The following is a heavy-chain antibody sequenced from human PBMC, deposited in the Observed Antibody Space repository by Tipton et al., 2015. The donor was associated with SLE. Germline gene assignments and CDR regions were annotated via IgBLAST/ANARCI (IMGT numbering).Heavy chain of an antibody. CDR3: AKEWTVVVIAVVDY. D-gene: IGHD2-21*01. CDR1: HTSFSTYS. CDR2: MSHSGSA. J-gene: IGHJ4*02. Sequence: TLSLTCTVSHTSFSTYSWAWIRQSPERGLEWIGYMSHSGSANYNPSLKSRVTISVDTSRNHFSLSLASVTAADTAVYYCAKEWTVVVIAVVDYWGQGTLVTVSS. V-gene: IGHV4-59*01.